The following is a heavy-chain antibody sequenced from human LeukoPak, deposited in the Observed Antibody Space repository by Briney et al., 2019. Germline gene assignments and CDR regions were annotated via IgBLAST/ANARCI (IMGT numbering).Heavy chain of an antibody. CDR2: INPNGGGT. V-gene: IGHV1-2*02. Sequence: GASVKVSCKASGYTFTGYYMHWVRQAPGQGLEWMGWINPNGGGTNYAQTFQGRVTMTRDTSSITAYMELSRVRSYDTDVHYCARDTPRVVGAMDVWGKGTTVTVSS. J-gene: IGHJ6*03. D-gene: IGHD2-2*01. CDR1: GYTFTGYY. CDR3: ARDTPRVVGAMDV.